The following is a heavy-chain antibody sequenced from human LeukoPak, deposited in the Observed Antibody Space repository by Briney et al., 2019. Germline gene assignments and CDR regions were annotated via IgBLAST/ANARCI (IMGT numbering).Heavy chain of an antibody. CDR2: ISSSGSTI. J-gene: IGHJ4*02. Sequence: GGSLRLSCAASGLTFSRYNMSWIRQAPGKGLEWVSYISSSGSTIYYADSVKGRFTISRDNAKNSLYLQMNSLRAEDTAVYYCARRTYSSSWTPYYFDYWGQGTLVTVSS. D-gene: IGHD6-13*01. CDR1: GLTFSRYN. CDR3: ARRTYSSSWTPYYFDY. V-gene: IGHV3-11*01.